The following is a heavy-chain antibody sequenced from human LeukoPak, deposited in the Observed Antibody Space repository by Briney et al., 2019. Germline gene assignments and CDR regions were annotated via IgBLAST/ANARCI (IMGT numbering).Heavy chain of an antibody. D-gene: IGHD1-1*01. CDR3: ARKTQLERRGAFDI. J-gene: IGHJ3*02. CDR1: GFTFSNYA. V-gene: IGHV3-23*01. CDR2: ISGSDGTT. Sequence: GGSLRLSCAASGFTFSNYAMSWVRQAPGKGLEWVSGISGSDGTTYYADSVKGRFTISRDNSKNTLYLQMNSLRAEDTAVYYCARKTQLERRGAFDIWGQGTMVTVSS.